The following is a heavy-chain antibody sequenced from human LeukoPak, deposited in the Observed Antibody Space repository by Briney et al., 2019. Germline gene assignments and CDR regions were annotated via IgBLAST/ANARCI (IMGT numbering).Heavy chain of an antibody. CDR1: GFTFSSYS. D-gene: IGHD2-15*01. CDR3: ARVHNIVGGSGMDV. V-gene: IGHV3-21*01. Sequence: GGSLRLSCAASGFTFSSYSMNGVRQAPGKGLDWVSSISSSSSYIYYADSVKGRFTISRDNAKNSLYLQMNSLRAEDTAVYYCARVHNIVGGSGMDVWGKGTTVTVSS. CDR2: ISSSSSYI. J-gene: IGHJ6*04.